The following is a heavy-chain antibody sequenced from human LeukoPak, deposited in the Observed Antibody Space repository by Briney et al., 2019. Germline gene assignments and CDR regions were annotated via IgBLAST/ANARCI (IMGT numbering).Heavy chain of an antibody. CDR1: GYTFTGYY. Sequence: SVKVSCKASGYTFTGYYMHWVRQAPGQGLEWMGGIIPIFGTANYAQKFQGRVTITADESTSTAYMELSSLRSEDTAVYYCARGGYHIHMDVWGKGTTVTVSS. V-gene: IGHV1-69*13. CDR3: ARGGYHIHMDV. J-gene: IGHJ6*03. CDR2: IIPIFGTA. D-gene: IGHD2-15*01.